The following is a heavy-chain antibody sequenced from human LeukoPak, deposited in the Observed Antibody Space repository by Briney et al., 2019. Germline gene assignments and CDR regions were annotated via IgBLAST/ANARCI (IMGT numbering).Heavy chain of an antibody. D-gene: IGHD3-3*01. CDR3: AREIPVITIFGVVTVFDP. CDR2: IYTSGST. CDR1: GGSISSGSYY. J-gene: IGHJ5*02. Sequence: SQTPSLTCTVSGGSISSGSYYWSWIRQPAGKGLEWIGRIYTSGSTNYNPPLKSRVTISVDTSKNQFSLKLSSVTAADTAVYYCAREIPVITIFGVVTVFDPWGQGTLVTVSS. V-gene: IGHV4-61*02.